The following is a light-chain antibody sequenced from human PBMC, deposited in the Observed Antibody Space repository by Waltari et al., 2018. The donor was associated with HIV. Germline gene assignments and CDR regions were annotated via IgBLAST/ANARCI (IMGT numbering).Light chain of an antibody. CDR1: SSNIGAGYD. J-gene: IGLJ3*02. V-gene: IGLV1-40*01. CDR2: GNT. Sequence: QSVLTQPPSVSGAPGRKVIISCTGSSSNIGAGYDVQWYQQCPGTAPKLLIYGNTNRPSGVPDRFSGSKSGNSASLAITGLQADDEADYYCQSYDSSLNGWVFGGGTKLTV. CDR3: QSYDSSLNGWV.